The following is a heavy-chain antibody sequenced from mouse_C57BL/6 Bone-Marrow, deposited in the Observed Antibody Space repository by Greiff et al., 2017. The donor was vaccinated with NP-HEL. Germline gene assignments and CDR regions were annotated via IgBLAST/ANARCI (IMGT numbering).Heavy chain of an antibody. CDR2: SRNKANDYTT. CDR3: ARDSTGKGGFAY. Sequence: EVKLMESGGGLVQSGRSLRLSCATSGFTFSDFYMEWVRQAPGKGLEWIAASRNKANDYTTEYSASVKGRFIVSRDTSQSILYLQMNALRAEDTAMYYCARDSTGKGGFAYWGQGTLVTVSA. J-gene: IGHJ3*01. V-gene: IGHV7-1*01. CDR1: GFTFSDFY. D-gene: IGHD4-1*01.